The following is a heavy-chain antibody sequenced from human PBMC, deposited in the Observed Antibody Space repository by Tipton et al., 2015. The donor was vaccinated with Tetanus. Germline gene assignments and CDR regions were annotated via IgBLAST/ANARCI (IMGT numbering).Heavy chain of an antibody. V-gene: IGHV4-59*01. J-gene: IGHJ3*02. CDR3: ARDVDDSSALGI. CDR1: GGSFSTYY. D-gene: IGHD3-22*01. CDR2: IYYSGST. Sequence: TLSLTCAVYGGSFSTYYWSWIRQPPGKGLEWIGYIYYSGSTNYNPSLKSRVTISVDTSKNQFSLKLSSVTAADTAVYYCARDVDDSSALGIWGQGTMVTVSS.